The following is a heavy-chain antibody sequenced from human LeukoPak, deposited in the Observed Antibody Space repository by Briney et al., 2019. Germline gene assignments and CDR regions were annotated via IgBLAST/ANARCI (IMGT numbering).Heavy chain of an antibody. D-gene: IGHD1-26*01. CDR3: ARRRDLYSGSYYPFDY. CDR2: IYPGDSDA. V-gene: IGHV5-51*01. J-gene: IGHJ4*02. CDR1: GYSFTSYW. Sequence: GESLKISCKGSGYSFTSYWIGWVRQMPGKGLRWMGIIYPGDSDARYSPSFQGQVTISADKSISTAYLQWSSLKASDTAMYYCARRRDLYSGSYYPFDYWGQGTLVTVSS.